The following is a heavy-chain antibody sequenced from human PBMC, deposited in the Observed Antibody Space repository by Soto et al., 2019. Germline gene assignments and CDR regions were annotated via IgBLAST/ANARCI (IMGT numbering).Heavy chain of an antibody. D-gene: IGHD3-10*02. J-gene: IGHJ5*02. CDR1: GFTFSSYS. CDR3: ATHPLVLPFP. Sequence: GGSLRLSCAASGFTFSSYSMNWVRQAPGKGLEWVSYISSSSSTIYYADSVKGRFTISRDNAKNSLYLQMNSLRAEDTAVYYCATHPLVLPFPWGQGTLVTVSS. V-gene: IGHV3-48*01. CDR2: ISSSSSTI.